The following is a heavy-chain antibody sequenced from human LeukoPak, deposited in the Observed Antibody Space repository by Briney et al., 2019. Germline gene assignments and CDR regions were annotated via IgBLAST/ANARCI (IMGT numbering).Heavy chain of an antibody. D-gene: IGHD1-1*01. J-gene: IGHJ4*02. CDR2: MNPNNGNT. CDR1: GFTFTSYD. CDR3: ARLRTSPGQSYYFDY. V-gene: IGHV1-8*01. Sequence: ASVKVSCKASGFTFTSYDINWVRQASGQGLEWMGWMNPNNGNTGYAQKFQGRVTMTRDTSISTAYMELRGLRSEDTAVYYCARLRTSPGQSYYFDYWGQGTLVTVSS.